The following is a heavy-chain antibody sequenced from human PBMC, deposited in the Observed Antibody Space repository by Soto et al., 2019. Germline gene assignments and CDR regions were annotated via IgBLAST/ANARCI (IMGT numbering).Heavy chain of an antibody. CDR3: ARSPSPQDPPGY. CDR1: GYTFTSYG. D-gene: IGHD2-15*01. V-gene: IGHV1-18*01. J-gene: IGHJ4*02. Sequence: ASVKVSCKASGYTFTSYGISWVRQAPGQGLEWMGWISAYNGNTNYAQKLQGRVTMTTDTPTSTAYMELRSLRSDDTAVYYCARSPSPQDPPGYWGQGTLVTVSS. CDR2: ISAYNGNT.